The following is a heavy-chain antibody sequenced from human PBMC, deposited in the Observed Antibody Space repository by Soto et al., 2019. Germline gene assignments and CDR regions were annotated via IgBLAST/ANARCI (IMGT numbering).Heavy chain of an antibody. CDR1: GFTFSSYS. D-gene: IGHD3-22*01. V-gene: IGHV3-48*02. CDR2: ISSSSSTI. J-gene: IGHJ4*02. Sequence: TGGSLILSCAASGFTFSSYSMNWVRQAPGKGLEWVSYISSSSSTIYYADSVKGRFTISRDNAKNSLYLQMNSLRDEDTAVYYCARESQGLTYYYDSSGYSGFDYWGQGTLVTVSS. CDR3: ARESQGLTYYYDSSGYSGFDY.